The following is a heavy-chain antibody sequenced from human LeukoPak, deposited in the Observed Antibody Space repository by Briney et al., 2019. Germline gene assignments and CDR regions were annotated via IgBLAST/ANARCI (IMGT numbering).Heavy chain of an antibody. CDR1: GYSISSGYY. V-gene: IGHV4-38-2*02. D-gene: IGHD6-13*01. CDR3: ARDSSLHYFDY. J-gene: IGHJ4*02. Sequence: SETLSLTCAVSGYSISSGYYWGWIRQPPGKGLEWIGSIYHSESTYYNPSLKSRVTISVDTSKNQFSLKLSSVTAADTAVYYCARDSSLHYFDYWGQGTLVTVSS. CDR2: IYHSEST.